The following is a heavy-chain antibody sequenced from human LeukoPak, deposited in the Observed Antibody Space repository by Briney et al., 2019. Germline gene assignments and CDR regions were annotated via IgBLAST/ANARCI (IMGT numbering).Heavy chain of an antibody. Sequence: NPSETLSLTCAVYGGSFSGYYWSWIRQPPGKGLEWIGEINHSGSTNYNPSLKSRVTISVDTSKNQFSLKLSSVTAADTAVYYCAREPTNFWRTYYFDYWGQGTLVTVSS. CDR2: INHSGST. D-gene: IGHD3-3*01. J-gene: IGHJ4*02. CDR3: AREPTNFWRTYYFDY. CDR1: GGSFSGYY. V-gene: IGHV4-34*01.